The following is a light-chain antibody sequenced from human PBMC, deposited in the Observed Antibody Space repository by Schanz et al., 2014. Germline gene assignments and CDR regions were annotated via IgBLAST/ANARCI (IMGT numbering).Light chain of an antibody. CDR1: QSVSSSY. CDR3: QQYGSSPIT. CDR2: GAS. J-gene: IGKJ5*01. V-gene: IGKV3-20*01. Sequence: EIVLTQSPGTLSLSPGERATLSCRASQSVSSSYLAWYQQKPGQAPRFVMYGASSRATGIPDRFSGSGSGTDFTLTISRLEPEDFAVYYCQQYGSSPITFGQGTRLEIK.